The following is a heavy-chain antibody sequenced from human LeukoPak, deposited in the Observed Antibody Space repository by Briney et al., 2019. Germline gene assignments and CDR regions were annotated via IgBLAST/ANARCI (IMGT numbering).Heavy chain of an antibody. D-gene: IGHD6-6*01. Sequence: GGSLRLSCAASGFTFSSYWMSWVRQAPGKGLEWVANIKQDGSEKYYVDSMKGRFTISRDNAKNSLYLQMNSLRAEDTAVYYCARAFSSNFHYGMDVWGQGTTVTVSS. CDR2: IKQDGSEK. CDR1: GFTFSSYW. J-gene: IGHJ6*02. CDR3: ARAFSSNFHYGMDV. V-gene: IGHV3-7*01.